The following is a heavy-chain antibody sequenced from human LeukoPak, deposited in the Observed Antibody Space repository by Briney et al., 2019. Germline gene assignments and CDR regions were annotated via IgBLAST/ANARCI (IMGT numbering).Heavy chain of an antibody. D-gene: IGHD2-2*02. CDR2: ISGSGGST. J-gene: IGHJ4*02. Sequence: GASLRLSCAASGFTFSSYAMSWVRQAPGKGLEWGSAISGSGGSTYYADSVKGRFTISRDNSKNTLYLQMYSLRAEDTAVYYCAKSDCSSTSCYINYWGQGTLVTVSS. V-gene: IGHV3-23*01. CDR3: AKSDCSSTSCYINY. CDR1: GFTFSSYA.